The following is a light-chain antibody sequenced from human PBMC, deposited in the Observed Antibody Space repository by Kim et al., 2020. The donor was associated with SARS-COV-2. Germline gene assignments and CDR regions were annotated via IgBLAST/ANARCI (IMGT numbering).Light chain of an antibody. CDR2: AAS. J-gene: IGKJ1*01. V-gene: IGKV1-27*01. CDR3: QKSDSAPWT. CDR1: EGISNY. Sequence: ASVGERVTITCRASEGISNYLAGYQQKPGKVPNLLIYAASTLQSGVPSRFSGSGSGTDFTLTISSLQPEDVATYYCQKSDSAPWTFGQGTKVDIK.